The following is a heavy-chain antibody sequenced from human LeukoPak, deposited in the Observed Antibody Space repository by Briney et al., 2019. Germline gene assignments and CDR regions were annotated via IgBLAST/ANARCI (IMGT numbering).Heavy chain of an antibody. CDR1: GFTFSSYA. J-gene: IGHJ4*02. V-gene: IGHV3-23*01. D-gene: IGHD5-12*01. CDR3: AKVRRDGYNPFDY. CDR2: ISGSGGST. Sequence: GGSLRLSCAASGFTFSSYAMSWVRQAPGKGLEWVSAISGSGGSTYYADSVKGRFTISRDNSKNTLHLQMNSLRAEDTAVYYCAKVRRDGYNPFDYWGQGTLVTVSS.